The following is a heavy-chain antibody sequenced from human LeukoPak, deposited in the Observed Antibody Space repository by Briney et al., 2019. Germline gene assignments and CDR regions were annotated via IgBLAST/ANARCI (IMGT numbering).Heavy chain of an antibody. CDR1: GGTFSRYA. J-gene: IGHJ6*02. CDR3: ARVPSGYTPNANYYYYGMDV. V-gene: IGHV1-69*04. Sequence: SVKVSCKASGGTFSRYAISWVRQAPGQGLEWMGRIIPIIGIVNYAQKFRGRVTITADKSTSTAYMELSSLRSEDTAVYYCARVPSGYTPNANYYYYGMDVWGQGTTVTVSS. CDR2: IIPIIGIV. D-gene: IGHD5-12*01.